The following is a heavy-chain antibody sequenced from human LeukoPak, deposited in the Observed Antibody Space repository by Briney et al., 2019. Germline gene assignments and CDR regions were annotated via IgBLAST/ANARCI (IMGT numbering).Heavy chain of an antibody. CDR1: GFTFSGFA. V-gene: IGHV3-23*01. D-gene: IGHD2/OR15-2a*01. CDR2: ISGSGDNT. J-gene: IGHJ6*01. Sequence: GGSLRLSCAASGFTFSGFAMSWVRRTPGKGLEWVSGISGSGDNTLYAASVKGRLTISRDNSKNTLYLEMNSLRAEDTAIYYCAKMKGHPLQKYYMDVWGQGTTVTVSS. CDR3: AKMKGHPLQKYYMDV.